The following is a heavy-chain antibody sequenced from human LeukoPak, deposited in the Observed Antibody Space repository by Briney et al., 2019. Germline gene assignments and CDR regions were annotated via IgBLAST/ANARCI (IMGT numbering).Heavy chain of an antibody. CDR2: IKQDGSEK. Sequence: GGSLRLSCAASGFTISSYWMSWVRQAPGKGLEWVANIKQDGSEKYYGDSVKGRFTISRDNARNSLYLQMNSLRAEDTAVYYCARDTVAATGAFDIWGQGTMVTVSS. V-gene: IGHV3-7*01. D-gene: IGHD6-13*01. CDR1: GFTISSYW. CDR3: ARDTVAATGAFDI. J-gene: IGHJ3*02.